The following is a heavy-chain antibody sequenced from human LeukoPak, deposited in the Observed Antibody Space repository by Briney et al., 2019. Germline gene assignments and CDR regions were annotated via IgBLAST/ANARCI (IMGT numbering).Heavy chain of an antibody. D-gene: IGHD2-15*01. CDR3: ARSRAPYCSGGSCPRRDAFDI. CDR2: IYYSGST. CDR1: GGSISSYY. Sequence: PSETLSLTCTVSGGSISSYYWSWIRQPAGKGLEWIGYIYYSGSTNYNPSLKSRVTISVDTSKNQFSLKLSSVTAADTAVYYCARSRAPYCSGGSCPRRDAFDIWGQGTMVTVSS. J-gene: IGHJ3*02. V-gene: IGHV4-59*01.